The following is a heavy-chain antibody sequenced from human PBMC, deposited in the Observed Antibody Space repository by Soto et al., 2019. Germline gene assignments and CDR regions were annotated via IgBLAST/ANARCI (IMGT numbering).Heavy chain of an antibody. Sequence: PSETLSLTCIVSGGSISEKYWNWVRQPPGKGLEWIGLIFANGHTDYNPSLKSRATMSVDASKNQFSLRLTSMTAADTAVYYCVASLAASGLNWLDPWGRGTLVTVS. J-gene: IGHJ5*02. CDR3: VASLAASGLNWLDP. V-gene: IGHV4-4*07. CDR2: IFANGHT. CDR1: GGSISEKY. D-gene: IGHD6-13*01.